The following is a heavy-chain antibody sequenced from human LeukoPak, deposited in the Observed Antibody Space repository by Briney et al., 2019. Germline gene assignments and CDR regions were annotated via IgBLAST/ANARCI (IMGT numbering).Heavy chain of an antibody. CDR2: IYYSGST. J-gene: IGHJ3*02. CDR1: GGSISSYY. D-gene: IGHD5-18*01. CDR3: ASRLGYSYGYWAFDI. Sequence: PSETLSLTCTVSGGSISSYYWSWIRQPPGKGLEWIGYIYYSGSTNCNPSLKSRVTISVDTSKNQFSLKLSSVTAADTAVYYCASRLGYSYGYWAFDIWGQGTMVTVSS. V-gene: IGHV4-59*08.